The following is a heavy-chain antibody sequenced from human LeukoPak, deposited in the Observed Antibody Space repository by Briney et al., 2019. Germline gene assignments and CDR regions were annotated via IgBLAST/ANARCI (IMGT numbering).Heavy chain of an antibody. Sequence: GGSLRLSCAASGFTLSSYTVNWVRQAPGKGLEWVSVIYGGGNIYYADSVKGRFTISRDNSKNTLYLQMNSLRAEDTAVYYCARGAGYNYPYYFDYWGQGTLVTVSS. J-gene: IGHJ4*02. CDR2: IYGGGNI. CDR1: GFTLSSYT. CDR3: ARGAGYNYPYYFDY. V-gene: IGHV3-53*01. D-gene: IGHD5-24*01.